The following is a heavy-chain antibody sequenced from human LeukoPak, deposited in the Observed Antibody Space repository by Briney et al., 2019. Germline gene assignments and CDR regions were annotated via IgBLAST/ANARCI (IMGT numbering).Heavy chain of an antibody. V-gene: IGHV4-34*01. D-gene: IGHD5-12*01. J-gene: IGHJ3*02. CDR3: ARHEQGGYDWDAFDI. CDR1: GGSFSGYY. Sequence: SETLSLTCAVYGGSFSGYYWSWIRQPPGKGLEWIGYIYHSGSTYYNPSLKSRVTISVDTSKNQFSLKLSSVTAADTAVYYCARHEQGGYDWDAFDIWGQGAMVTVSS. CDR2: IYHSGST.